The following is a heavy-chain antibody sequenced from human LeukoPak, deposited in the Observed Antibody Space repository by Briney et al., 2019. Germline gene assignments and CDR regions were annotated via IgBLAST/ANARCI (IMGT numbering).Heavy chain of an antibody. D-gene: IGHD3-3*01. CDR3: ARGFWSGYYSFGGHDY. CDR1: GFTFSDYY. CDR2: INYSGST. Sequence: LRLSCAASGFTFSDYYMSWIRQPPGKGLEWIGEINYSGSTNYNPSLKSRVTISVDTSKNQFSLKLSSVTAADTAVYYCARGFWSGYYSFGGHDYWGQGTLVTVSS. J-gene: IGHJ4*02. V-gene: IGHV4-34*01.